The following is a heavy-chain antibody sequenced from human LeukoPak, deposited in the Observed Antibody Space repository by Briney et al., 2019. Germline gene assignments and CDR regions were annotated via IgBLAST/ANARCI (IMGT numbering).Heavy chain of an antibody. J-gene: IGHJ4*02. CDR3: AIPPGYCGNDCSFDH. Sequence: GESLKISCEGSGYSFSNYWIGWVRQMPGKSLEWMGIIYPVDYETRYSPSFQGLVTISVDKSISTAYLQWSSLKASDTAMYYCAIPPGYCGNDCSFDHWGQGTLVTVSS. V-gene: IGHV5-51*01. D-gene: IGHD2-21*02. CDR1: GYSFSNYW. CDR2: IYPVDYET.